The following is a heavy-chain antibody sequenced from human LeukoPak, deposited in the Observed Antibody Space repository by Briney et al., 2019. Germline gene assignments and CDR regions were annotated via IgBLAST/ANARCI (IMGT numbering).Heavy chain of an antibody. CDR2: IYTNENT. V-gene: IGHV4-61*05. J-gene: IGHJ4*02. CDR3: ARQAYYSGSGSWTGFDY. D-gene: IGHD3-10*01. Sequence: PSETLSLTCTVSGGSIRGSSYYLGWIRQPPGKGLEWIGYIYTNENTNYNPSVKSRVAMSVDTSKHQFSLRLSSVTAADTAVYYCARQAYYSGSGSWTGFDYWGQGTLVTVSS. CDR1: GGSIRGSSYY.